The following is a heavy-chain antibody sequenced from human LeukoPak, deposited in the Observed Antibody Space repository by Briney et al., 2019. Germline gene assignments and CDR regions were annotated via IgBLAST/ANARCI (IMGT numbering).Heavy chain of an antibody. CDR3: ARDFGDYRVDY. CDR1: GGSISSSNYY. D-gene: IGHD4-17*01. CDR2: IHYSGNT. V-gene: IGHV4-39*01. Sequence: SETLSLTCTVSGGSISSSNYYWGWIRQPPGKGLEWIGTIHYSGNTHYNPSLKSRVAISVDTSKNQFSLRLSSVTAADTAVYYCARDFGDYRVDYWGQGTLVTVSS. J-gene: IGHJ4*02.